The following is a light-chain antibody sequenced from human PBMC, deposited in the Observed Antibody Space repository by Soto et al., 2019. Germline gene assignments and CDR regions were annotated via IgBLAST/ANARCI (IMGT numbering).Light chain of an antibody. CDR1: QSVSSSY. Sequence: ILFTQSPGTLSLSPGERATLSCRASQSVSSSYLAWYQQKPGQAPRLLIYGAYSRATGIPERFSGSGSGTDFTLTISRLEPEDFAVYYCQQYGSLFGGGTKVDIK. CDR3: QQYGSL. V-gene: IGKV3-20*01. J-gene: IGKJ4*01. CDR2: GAY.